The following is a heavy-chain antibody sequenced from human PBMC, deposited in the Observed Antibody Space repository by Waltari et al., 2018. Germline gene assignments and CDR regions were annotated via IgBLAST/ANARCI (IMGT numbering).Heavy chain of an antibody. D-gene: IGHD6-13*01. CDR3: ARHEYSTTWGGLD. CDR1: GGSINSYY. V-gene: IGHV4-59*08. J-gene: IGHJ4*02. Sequence: QVQLPESGPGLVKPSETLYLTCTVSGGSINSYYWSWIRQPPGKGLEWIAYIYYSGRTNYNPSLKSRVTISVDTSKNQFSLKLSSVTAADTAIYYCARHEYSTTWGGLDWGQGTLVTVSS. CDR2: IYYSGRT.